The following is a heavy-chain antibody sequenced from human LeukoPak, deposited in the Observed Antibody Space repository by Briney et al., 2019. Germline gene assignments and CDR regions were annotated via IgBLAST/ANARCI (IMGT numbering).Heavy chain of an antibody. V-gene: IGHV2-70*11. CDR3: ARYSSGRQTVDY. CDR1: GFSLSTTGMC. D-gene: IGHD6-19*01. CDR2: IDWDDDK. Sequence: SGPTLVKPTQTLTLTCTFSGFSLSTTGMCVSWIRQPPGKALEWLARIDWDDDKYYSTSLKTRLTISKDTSKNQVVLTMTNMDPVDTATYYCARYSSGRQTVDYWGQGTLVTVSS. J-gene: IGHJ4*02.